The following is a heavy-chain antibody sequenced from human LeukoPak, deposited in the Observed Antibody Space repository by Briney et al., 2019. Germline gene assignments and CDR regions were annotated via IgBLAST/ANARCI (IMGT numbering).Heavy chain of an antibody. J-gene: IGHJ6*04. D-gene: IGHD2-2*01. V-gene: IGHV1-69*13. Sequence: SVKVSCKASGGTFSSYVISWVRQAPGQGLEWMGGIIPIFGTSNYAQNFQGRVTITADESTSTAYMELSSLTSEDTAVYYCARYCSTTSCYEDVWGKGTTVTVSS. CDR3: ARYCSTTSCYEDV. CDR2: IIPIFGTS. CDR1: GGTFSSYV.